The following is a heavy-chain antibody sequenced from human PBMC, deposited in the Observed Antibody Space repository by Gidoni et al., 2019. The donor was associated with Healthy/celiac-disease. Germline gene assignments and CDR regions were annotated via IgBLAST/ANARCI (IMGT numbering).Heavy chain of an antibody. D-gene: IGHD5-12*01. V-gene: IGHV4-34*01. J-gene: IGHJ3*02. CDR1: GGSFSGSY. CDR2: INHSGRT. Sequence: QVQLQQWGAGLLKPSETLSLTCAVYGGSFSGSYWRWIRQPPGKGLEWIGEINHSGRTNYNPSLKSRVTISVDTSKNQFSLKLSSVTAADTAVYYCARGREMATKNAFDIWGQGTMVTVSS. CDR3: ARGREMATKNAFDI.